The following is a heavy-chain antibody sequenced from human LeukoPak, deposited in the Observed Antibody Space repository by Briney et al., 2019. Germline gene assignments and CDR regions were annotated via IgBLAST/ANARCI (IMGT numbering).Heavy chain of an antibody. Sequence: ASAQVSCKASGCTFTSYGISWLRRAPGQGLEWMGWISACNGNTNYSQKLQGRVTMTTDTSTSTAYMELRSLRSDDTAVYYCARDGYDDILTCYSPERYDYWGQGTMVTVSS. CDR2: ISACNGNT. V-gene: IGHV1-18*04. CDR3: ARDGYDDILTCYSPERYDY. J-gene: IGHJ4*02. CDR1: GCTFTSYG. D-gene: IGHD3-9*01.